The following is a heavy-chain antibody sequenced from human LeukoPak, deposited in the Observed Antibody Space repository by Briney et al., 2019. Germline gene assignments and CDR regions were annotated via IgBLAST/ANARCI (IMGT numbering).Heavy chain of an antibody. V-gene: IGHV1-2*02. D-gene: IGHD3-22*01. Sequence: GASVTVSCTASGYTFTGYDMHWVRQAPGQGLEWLGWINPNSGGTNYAQKFQGRITMTSDTSITTDYMELSSLTSDDTAVYYCARLDITIIPYWGQGTLVTVSS. CDR3: ARLDITIIPY. CDR1: GYTFTGYD. CDR2: INPNSGGT. J-gene: IGHJ4*02.